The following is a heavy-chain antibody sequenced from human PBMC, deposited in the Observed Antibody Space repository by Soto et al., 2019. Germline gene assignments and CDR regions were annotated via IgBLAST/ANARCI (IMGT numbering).Heavy chain of an antibody. CDR3: ARVIRAYYDFWSGYHRDYYYYYYMDV. CDR2: MNPNSGNT. Sequence: GVSVKVSCKASGYTFTSYDINWVRQATGQGLEWMGWMNPNSGNTGYAQKFQGRVTMTRNTSISTAYMELSSLRSEDTAVYYCARVIRAYYDFWSGYHRDYYYYYYMDVWGKGTTVTVSS. V-gene: IGHV1-8*01. D-gene: IGHD3-3*01. J-gene: IGHJ6*03. CDR1: GYTFTSYD.